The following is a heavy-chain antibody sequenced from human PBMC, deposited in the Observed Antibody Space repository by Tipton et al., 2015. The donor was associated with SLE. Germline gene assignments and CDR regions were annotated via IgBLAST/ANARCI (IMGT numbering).Heavy chain of an antibody. Sequence: TLSLTCIVSGGSISSDYWTWIRQPPGKGLEWIGSIYYSGRTYYNPSLKSRVTVSVDTSKNQFSLKLSSVTAADTAVYYCARHGRGSAFFDYWGQGTLVTVSS. CDR2: IYYSGRT. CDR3: ARHGRGSAFFDY. J-gene: IGHJ4*02. V-gene: IGHV4-39*07. CDR1: GGSISSDY. D-gene: IGHD2-2*01.